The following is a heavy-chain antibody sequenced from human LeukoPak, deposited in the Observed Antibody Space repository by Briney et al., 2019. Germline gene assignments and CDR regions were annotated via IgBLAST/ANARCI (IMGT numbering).Heavy chain of an antibody. V-gene: IGHV1-18*01. CDR1: GDTFNSYT. Sequence: ASVKVSCKTSGDTFNSYTISWVRQAPGQGLEWMGWISAYNGNTNYAQKLQGRVTMTTDTSTSTAYMELRGLRSNDTAVYYWASVLGPFRGVLLDYWGQGTVVMVSS. CDR3: ASVLGPFRGVLLDY. CDR2: ISAYNGNT. D-gene: IGHD3-10*01. J-gene: IGHJ4*02.